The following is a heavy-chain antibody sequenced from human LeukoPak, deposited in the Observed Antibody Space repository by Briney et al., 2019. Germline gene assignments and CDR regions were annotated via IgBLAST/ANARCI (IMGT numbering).Heavy chain of an antibody. D-gene: IGHD1-26*01. V-gene: IGHV1-46*01. Sequence: ASVKVSCKASGYTFTSYYMHWLRQAPGQGLKWMEIINPSGGSTSYAQKFQGRVTMTRDTSTSTVYMELSSLRSEDTAVYYCARVEGPGATTAFDIWGQGTMVTVSS. J-gene: IGHJ3*02. CDR1: GYTFTSYY. CDR2: INPSGGST. CDR3: ARVEGPGATTAFDI.